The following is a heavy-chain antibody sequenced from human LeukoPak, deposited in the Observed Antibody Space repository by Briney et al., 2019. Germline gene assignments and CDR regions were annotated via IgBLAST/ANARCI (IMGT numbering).Heavy chain of an antibody. CDR1: VFTLSSNY. D-gene: IGHD3-10*01. Sequence: GGSLRLSCAASVFTLSSNYMSWGRQAPGKGLEWVSVMYSGGSTYYSDSVKGRFTISRDNSKSTLYIQMNSLRAEDTAVYYCARAKPKNMVRGLIMRRESRYYFDYWGQGTLVTASS. J-gene: IGHJ4*02. CDR3: ARAKPKNMVRGLIMRRESRYYFDY. V-gene: IGHV3-53*01. CDR2: MYSGGST.